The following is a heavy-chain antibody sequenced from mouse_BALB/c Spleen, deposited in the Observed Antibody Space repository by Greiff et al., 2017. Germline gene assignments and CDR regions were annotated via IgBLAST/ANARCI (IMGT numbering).Heavy chain of an antibody. CDR1: GYTFTSYV. D-gene: IGHD1-1*01. V-gene: IGHV1-14*01. CDR3: ARQYGDYAMDY. Sequence: EVQVVESGPELVKPGASVKMSCKASGYTFTSYVMHWVKQKPGQGLEWIGYINPYNDGTKYNEKFKGKATLTSDKSSSTAYMELSSLTSEDSAVYYCARQYGDYAMDYWGQGTSVTVSS. J-gene: IGHJ4*01. CDR2: INPYNDGT.